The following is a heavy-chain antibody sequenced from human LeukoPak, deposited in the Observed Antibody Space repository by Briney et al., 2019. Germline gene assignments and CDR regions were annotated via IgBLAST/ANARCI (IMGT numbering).Heavy chain of an antibody. CDR2: IRSKANNYAT. D-gene: IGHD4-17*01. Sequence: PGGSLRLSCAASGFTFSGSAMHWVRQASGKGLEWVGRIRSKANNYATAYAASVKGRFTISRDDSENTAYLQMNSLKTEDTAVYYCTIGDYDWFDPWGQGTLVTVSS. CDR1: GFTFSGSA. J-gene: IGHJ5*02. V-gene: IGHV3-73*01. CDR3: TIGDYDWFDP.